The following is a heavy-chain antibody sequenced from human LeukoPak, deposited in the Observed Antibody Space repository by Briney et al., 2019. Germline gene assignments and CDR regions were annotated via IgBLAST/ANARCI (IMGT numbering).Heavy chain of an antibody. Sequence: PGGSLRLSCAASGFTFSSYSMNWVRQAPGKGLEWVSSISSSSSSIYYADSVKGRFTISRDNAKNSLSLQTMSLRAEDTAVFYCAVEGSSSSYFDYCGQGTLVTVSS. V-gene: IGHV3-21*01. D-gene: IGHD1-26*01. CDR2: ISSSSSSI. CDR3: AVEGSSSSYFDY. J-gene: IGHJ4*02. CDR1: GFTFSSYS.